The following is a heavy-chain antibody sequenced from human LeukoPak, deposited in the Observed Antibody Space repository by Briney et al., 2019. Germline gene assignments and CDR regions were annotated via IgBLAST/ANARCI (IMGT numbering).Heavy chain of an antibody. Sequence: AGSLRLSCAASGFTFSSYSMNWVRQAPGKGLEWVSSITSSSSYIYYADSVKGRFTISRDNAKNSLYLQMNSLGDEDTAVYYCASGRNVGITGTTGAFDIWGQGTMVTVS. D-gene: IGHD1-7*01. V-gene: IGHV3-21*01. J-gene: IGHJ3*02. CDR3: ASGRNVGITGTTGAFDI. CDR2: ITSSSSYI. CDR1: GFTFSSYS.